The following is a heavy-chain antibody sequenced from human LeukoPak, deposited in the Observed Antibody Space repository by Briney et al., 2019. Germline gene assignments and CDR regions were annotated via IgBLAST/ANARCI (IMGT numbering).Heavy chain of an antibody. CDR1: GGSISSYY. J-gene: IGHJ5*02. Sequence: PSETLSLTCTVSGGSISSYYWSWIRQPPGKGLEWIGYIYYSGSTNYNPSLKSRVTISVDTSKNQFSLKLSSVTAADTAVYYCARGGSGWFDPWGQGTLVTVSS. D-gene: IGHD3-10*01. CDR3: ARGGSGWFDP. V-gene: IGHV4-59*01. CDR2: IYYSGST.